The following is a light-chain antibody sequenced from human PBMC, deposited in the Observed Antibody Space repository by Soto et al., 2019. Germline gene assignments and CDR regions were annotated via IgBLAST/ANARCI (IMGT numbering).Light chain of an antibody. J-gene: IGKJ1*01. CDR2: KAS. V-gene: IGKV1-5*03. Sequence: DIQMTQSPSTLSASVGDRVTITCRASQSISSWLAWYQQKPGKAPKLLIYKASSLESGVPSRFSGSRSGTEFTRTISSLQPDDFATYYCQQYNSYWTFGQGTKVVIK. CDR1: QSISSW. CDR3: QQYNSYWT.